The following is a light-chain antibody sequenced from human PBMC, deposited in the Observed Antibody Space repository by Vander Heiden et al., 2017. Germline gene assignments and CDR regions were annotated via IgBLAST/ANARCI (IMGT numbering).Light chain of an antibody. CDR2: RAS. Sequence: ELVFAQSPGTLSLSPGEMATLSSRVSQTLDSNYLAWYQRKPGQVPRLLLYRASSRATGIPDRFSGSASGTNFTLTISRLAPEDFAIYYCQQHASAPWTFGLGTKVEIK. V-gene: IGKV3-20*01. CDR1: QTLDSNY. CDR3: QQHASAPWT. J-gene: IGKJ1*01.